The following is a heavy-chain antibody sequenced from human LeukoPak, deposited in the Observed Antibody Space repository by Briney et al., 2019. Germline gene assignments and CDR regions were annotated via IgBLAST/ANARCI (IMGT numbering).Heavy chain of an antibody. CDR2: ISSNGGSA. D-gene: IGHD1-20*01. Sequence: GGSLRLSCAASGFTFSSYAMSWVRQAPGKGLEWVSAISSNGGSAYYANSVKGRFTISRDNSKNTLYLQMGSLRAEDMAVYYCARDANWKYYFDYWGQGTLVTVSS. CDR1: GFTFSSYA. V-gene: IGHV3-64*01. J-gene: IGHJ4*02. CDR3: ARDANWKYYFDY.